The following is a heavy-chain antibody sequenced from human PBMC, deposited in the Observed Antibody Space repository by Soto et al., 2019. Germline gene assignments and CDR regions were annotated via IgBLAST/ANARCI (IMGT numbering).Heavy chain of an antibody. D-gene: IGHD3-22*01. CDR2: INHSGST. V-gene: IGHV4-34*01. CDR1: GGSFSGYY. J-gene: IGHJ6*02. CDR3: ARAKYDSSGYYRTTYYYYYGMDV. Sequence: ASETLSLTCAVYGGSFSGYYWSWLRQPPGKRLAWLGEINHSGSTNYNPSLKSRVTISVDTSKNQFSLKLSSVTAADTAVYCCARAKYDSSGYYRTTYYYYYGMDVWGQGTTVTVSS.